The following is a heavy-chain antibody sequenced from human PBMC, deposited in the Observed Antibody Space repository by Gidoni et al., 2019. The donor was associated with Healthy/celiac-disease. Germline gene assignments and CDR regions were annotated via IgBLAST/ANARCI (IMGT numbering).Heavy chain of an antibody. CDR1: GCSISSYY. V-gene: IGHV4-59*01. CDR3: ARAGLFGSSWYPKDAFDI. Sequence: QVQLQESGPGLVKPSETLSLTCTVSGCSISSYYWSGIRQPPGKGLEWIGYIYYSGSTNYNPSLKSRVTISVDTSKNQFSLKLSSVTAADTAVYYCARAGLFGSSWYPKDAFDIWGQGTMVTVSS. D-gene: IGHD6-13*01. J-gene: IGHJ3*02. CDR2: IYYSGST.